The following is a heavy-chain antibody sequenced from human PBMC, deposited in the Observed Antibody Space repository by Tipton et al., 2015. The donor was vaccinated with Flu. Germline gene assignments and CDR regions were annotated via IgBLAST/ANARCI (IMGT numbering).Heavy chain of an antibody. CDR2: IYYSGSN. CDR1: GGYISSYY. J-gene: IGHJ6*03. Sequence: TLSLTCTVSGGYISSYYWSWIRQPPGKGLEWIGYIYYSGSNNYNPTLKSRVTISVDTSKNQFSLKLNSVTAADTAVYYCARALYCGGDCSAKNYMDVSGKGTTATVPS. V-gene: IGHV4-59*01. D-gene: IGHD2-21*01. CDR3: ARALYCGGDCSAKNYMDV.